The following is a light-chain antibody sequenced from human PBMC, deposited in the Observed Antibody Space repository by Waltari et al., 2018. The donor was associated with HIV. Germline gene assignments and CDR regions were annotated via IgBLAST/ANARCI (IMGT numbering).Light chain of an antibody. Sequence: DIQMTQSPSSLSASVGDRVTITCRASQGIRSYLNWYQQKPGKAPKFLIYAASSLQSGVPSRFSGSGAGTDFTLTISSMQPEDFATYDCQQSYSIPPSFGEGTKLEIK. CDR3: QQSYSIPPS. CDR1: QGIRSY. J-gene: IGKJ2*03. V-gene: IGKV1-39*01. CDR2: AAS.